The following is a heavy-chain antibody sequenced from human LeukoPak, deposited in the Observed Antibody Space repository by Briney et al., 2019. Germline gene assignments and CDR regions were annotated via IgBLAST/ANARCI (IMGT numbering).Heavy chain of an antibody. V-gene: IGHV4-38-2*02. J-gene: IGHJ4*02. CDR1: GYSISSGYY. CDR2: IHHSGST. D-gene: IGHD3-16*02. CDR3: ARFLLRLGELSPFDY. Sequence: SETLSLTCTVSGYSISSGYYWGWIRQPPGKGLEWIGSIHHSGSTYYKPSLKSRVTISVDTSKNQFSLKLSSVTAADTAVYYCARFLLRLGELSPFDYWGQGTLVTVSS.